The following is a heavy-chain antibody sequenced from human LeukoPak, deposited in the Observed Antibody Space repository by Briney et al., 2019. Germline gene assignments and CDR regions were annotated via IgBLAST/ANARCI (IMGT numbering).Heavy chain of an antibody. Sequence: GGSLRLSCAASGFTLNSCAMRWVRRAPGKGLECVSTISGDTTFYAESVKGRFTISRDNSKNTLYLQMNSLRAEDTAVYYCARDDANWGSWFDYWGQGTQVTVSS. CDR2: ISGDTT. CDR3: ARDDANWGSWFDY. D-gene: IGHD7-27*01. V-gene: IGHV3-23*01. J-gene: IGHJ4*02. CDR1: GFTLNSCA.